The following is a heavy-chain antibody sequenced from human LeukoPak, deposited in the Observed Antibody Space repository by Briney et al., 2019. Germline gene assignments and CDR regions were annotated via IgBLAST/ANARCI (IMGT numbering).Heavy chain of an antibody. CDR2: INHSGST. D-gene: IGHD3-10*01. CDR3: ARRLKRWRLTRDWYDP. Sequence: SETLSLTCAVYGGSFSGYYWSWIRQPPGKGLEWIGEINHSGSTNYNPSLKSRVTISVDTSKNQFSLKLSSVTAADTAVYYCARRLKRWRLTRDWYDPWGQGTLVTVSS. V-gene: IGHV4-34*01. CDR1: GGSFSGYY. J-gene: IGHJ5*02.